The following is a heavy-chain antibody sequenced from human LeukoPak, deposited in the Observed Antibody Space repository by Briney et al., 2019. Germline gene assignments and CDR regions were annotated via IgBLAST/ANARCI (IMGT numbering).Heavy chain of an antibody. CDR1: GGSISTGNYL. D-gene: IGHD3-9*01. J-gene: IGHJ3*02. CDR3: ARGYYDILTGYLGAFDI. Sequence: SETLSLTCTVSGGSISTGNYLWSWIRQPAGKGLEWIGRINTSGSTNYNPSLKSRVTISVDTSKSQFSLKLSSVTAADTAVYYCARGYYDILTGYLGAFDIWGQGTMVTVSS. V-gene: IGHV4-61*02. CDR2: INTSGST.